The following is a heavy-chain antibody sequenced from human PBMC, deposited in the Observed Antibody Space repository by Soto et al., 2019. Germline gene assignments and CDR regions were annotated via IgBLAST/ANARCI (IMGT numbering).Heavy chain of an antibody. J-gene: IGHJ6*02. CDR3: AKDRLDFGVYGTSLSYYCGMDV. D-gene: IGHD4-17*01. CDR2: ISYDGSSK. CDR1: GFTFNSYG. V-gene: IGHV3-30*18. Sequence: QVQLVESGGGVVQPGRSLRLSCTASGFTFNSYGLHWVRQAPGKGLEWVAGISYDGSSKDYADSVKGRFTISRENSKNTLYLQMSGLKAEDKAVYYCAKDRLDFGVYGTSLSYYCGMDVWGQGTTVTAS.